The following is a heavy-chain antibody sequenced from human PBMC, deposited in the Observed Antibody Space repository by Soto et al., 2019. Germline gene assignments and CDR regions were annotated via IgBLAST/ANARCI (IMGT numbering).Heavy chain of an antibody. CDR1: GFTVSSNS. CDR3: ARSVAARENWFDP. Sequence: EVQLVESGGGLVQPGGSLRLSCAASGFTVSSNSMSWVRQAPGKGLEWVSVIYSGGSTYYADSVKGRFTISRDNSKNTLYLQMNSLRAEDTAVYYCARSVAARENWFDPWGQGTLVTASS. D-gene: IGHD2-15*01. J-gene: IGHJ5*02. V-gene: IGHV3-66*01. CDR2: IYSGGST.